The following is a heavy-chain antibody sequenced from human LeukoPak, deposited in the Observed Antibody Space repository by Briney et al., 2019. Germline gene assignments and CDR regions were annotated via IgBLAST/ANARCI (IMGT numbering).Heavy chain of an antibody. CDR2: ISGSGQNT. CDR3: AKIVRHSGTLFYFDH. Sequence: GGSLRLSCAASGFTFSSYAMSWVRQAPGRGLEWVSGISGSGQNTHYADSVKGLFIISKDNSKKTLDLQMNSLRAEDTAVYYCAKIVRHSGTLFYFDHWGQGILVTVSS. V-gene: IGHV3-23*01. CDR1: GFTFSSYA. D-gene: IGHD1-7*01. J-gene: IGHJ4*02.